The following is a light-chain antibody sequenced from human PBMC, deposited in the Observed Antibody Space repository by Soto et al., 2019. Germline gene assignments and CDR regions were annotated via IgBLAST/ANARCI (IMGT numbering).Light chain of an antibody. V-gene: IGKV3-15*01. Sequence: RVTTQSPATLSVSPGERATLSCRASQNVAGDLAWYQQKPGQAPRLLIYRTSTRATGIPARFSGSGSGTEFSLPASSLQSEDLAVYHCQQHNARSSFGQGTKVEIK. CDR1: QNVAGD. CDR3: QQHNARSS. J-gene: IGKJ1*01. CDR2: RTS.